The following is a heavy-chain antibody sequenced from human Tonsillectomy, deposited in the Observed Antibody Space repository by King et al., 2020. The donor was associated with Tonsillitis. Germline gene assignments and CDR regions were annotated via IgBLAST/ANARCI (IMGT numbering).Heavy chain of an antibody. CDR2: INSNGGST. Sequence: VQLVESGGSLVQPGGSLRLSCAASGITFSSYAMHWVRQAPGKGLEYVSAINSNGGSTYYANSVKGRFTISRDNSKNTLYLQMGSLRAEDMAVYYCARRIYYDSSGYYYGGYFQHWGQGTLVTVSS. J-gene: IGHJ1*01. V-gene: IGHV3-64*01. D-gene: IGHD3-22*01. CDR1: GITFSSYA. CDR3: ARRIYYDSSGYYYGGYFQH.